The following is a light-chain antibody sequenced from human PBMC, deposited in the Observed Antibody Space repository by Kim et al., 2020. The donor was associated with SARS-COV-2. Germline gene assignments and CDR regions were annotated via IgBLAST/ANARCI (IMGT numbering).Light chain of an antibody. CDR1: SNNVGYEV. V-gene: IGLV10-54*04. J-gene: IGLJ3*02. CDR3: SAWDSSLSAWV. CDR2: RNN. Sequence: QAGLTQPPSVSKDLRQTATLTCTGNSNNVGYEVAAWLQQHQGHPPKLLSYRNNNRPSGISDRFSASRSGNTASLTITGLQPEDETDYYCSAWDSSLSAWVFGGGTQLTVL.